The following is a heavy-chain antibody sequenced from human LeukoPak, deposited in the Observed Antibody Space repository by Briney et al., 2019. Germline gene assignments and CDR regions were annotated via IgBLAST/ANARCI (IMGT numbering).Heavy chain of an antibody. CDR3: ARNYYDSSGYSPFFDY. D-gene: IGHD3-22*01. CDR1: GFTSHSYA. J-gene: IGHJ4*02. V-gene: IGHV3-23*01. Sequence: GGSLRLSCATSGFTSHSYAMSWVRQAPGKGLEWVSAINGGGDVTYYADSVQGRFFFSRDNAKNTLYLQLNSLRAEDTAVYYCARNYYDSSGYSPFFDYWGQGILVTVSS. CDR2: INGGGDVT.